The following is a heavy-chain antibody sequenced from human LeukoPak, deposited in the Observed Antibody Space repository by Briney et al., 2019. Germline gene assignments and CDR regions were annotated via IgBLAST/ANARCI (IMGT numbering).Heavy chain of an antibody. V-gene: IGHV3-30-3*01. CDR2: ISYDGSNK. CDR3: AGDDGIVATIIAY. D-gene: IGHD5-12*01. Sequence: QRGGSLRLSCAASGFTFSSYAMHWVRQAPGKGLEWVAVISYDGSNKYYADSVKGRFTISRDNSKNTLYLQMNSLRAEDTAVYYCAGDDGIVATIIAYWGQGTLVTVSS. CDR1: GFTFSSYA. J-gene: IGHJ4*02.